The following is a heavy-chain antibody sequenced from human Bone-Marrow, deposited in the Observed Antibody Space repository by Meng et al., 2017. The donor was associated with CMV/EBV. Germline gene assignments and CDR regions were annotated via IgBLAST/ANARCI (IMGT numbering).Heavy chain of an antibody. V-gene: IGHV3-48*03. CDR3: ARDSENNRFWSGYLL. J-gene: IGHJ3*01. CDR2: ISESGHVI. CDR1: GFTFSSYE. Sequence: GEFLKISCGASGFTFSSYEMNWVRQAPGKGPEWVSYISESGHVIHYADSVKGRFTISRDNAKNSLYLQMNSLRAEDTAVYYCARDSENNRFWSGYLLWGQGTMVTVSS. D-gene: IGHD3-3*01.